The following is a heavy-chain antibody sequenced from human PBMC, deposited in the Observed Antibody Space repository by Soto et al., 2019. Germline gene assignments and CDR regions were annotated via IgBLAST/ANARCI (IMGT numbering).Heavy chain of an antibody. D-gene: IGHD3-22*01. CDR1: GGSFTDYY. Sequence: QVQLRQWGAGLLKPAETLRLTCAVFGGSFTDYYWAWIRQSPGKRPEWIGEINHSASTDYNPSLRGRATILGETFNKQFPLHLTSVTAADTALYYCARGEYDGSGLYSWAPPGLDGLGPGTAVTGSS. V-gene: IGHV4-34*01. CDR2: INHSAST. CDR3: ARGEYDGSGLYSWAPPGLDG. J-gene: IGHJ6*02.